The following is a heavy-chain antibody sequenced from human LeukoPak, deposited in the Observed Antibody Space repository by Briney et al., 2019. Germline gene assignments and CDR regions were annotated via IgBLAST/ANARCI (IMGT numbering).Heavy chain of an antibody. CDR2: INPSGGST. J-gene: IGHJ4*02. V-gene: IGHV1-46*01. D-gene: IGHD6-13*01. Sequence: ASVKVSCKASGYTFTSYYMHWVRQAPGQGLEWMGIINPSGGSTSYAQKFQGRVTITRNTSISTAYMELSSLRSEDTAVYYCARGGQQQLEFDYWGQGTLVTVSS. CDR3: ARGGQQQLEFDY. CDR1: GYTFTSYY.